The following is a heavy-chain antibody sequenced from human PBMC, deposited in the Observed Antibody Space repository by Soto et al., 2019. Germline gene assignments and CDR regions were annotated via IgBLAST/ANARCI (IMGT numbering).Heavy chain of an antibody. Sequence: EVQLVESGGGLVQPGGSLRLSCAASGFTFSEHYMDWVRQAPGKGLEWVARVKNKANFYATDYAASVKGRFIISRDDSKTARFLQMNSLSSDDTAMYYGVRVRLGVPTRDFDYWGQGALVTVSS. V-gene: IGHV3-72*01. J-gene: IGHJ4*02. CDR3: VRVRLGVPTRDFDY. CDR1: GFTFSEHY. CDR2: VKNKANFYAT.